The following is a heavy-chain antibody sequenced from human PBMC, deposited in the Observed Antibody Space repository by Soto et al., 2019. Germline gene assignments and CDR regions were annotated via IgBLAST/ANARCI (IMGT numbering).Heavy chain of an antibody. CDR2: IKQDGSEK. Sequence: GGSLRLSCAASGCTFISYWMSWVRQAPGKGLEWVANIKQDGSEKYYVDSVKGRFTISRDNAKNSLYLQMNSLRAEDTAVYYCAREALSTHYYYYGMDVWGQGTTVTVSS. CDR1: GCTFISYW. V-gene: IGHV3-7*05. J-gene: IGHJ6*02. CDR3: AREALSTHYYYYGMDV. D-gene: IGHD4-17*01.